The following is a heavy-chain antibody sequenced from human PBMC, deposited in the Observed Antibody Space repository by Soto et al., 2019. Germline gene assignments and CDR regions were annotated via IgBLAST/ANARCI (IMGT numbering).Heavy chain of an antibody. V-gene: IGHV3-23*01. D-gene: IGHD4-17*01. Sequence: EVQLLESGGGLVQPGGSLRLSCAASGFTFSSYAMSWVRQAPGKGLEWVSAISGRGGSTYYADSVKGRFTISRDNTKNTLYLQMNSLRAEDTAVYYCAKPHDYRDYRFDYWGQGTLVTVSS. J-gene: IGHJ4*02. CDR3: AKPHDYRDYRFDY. CDR1: GFTFSSYA. CDR2: ISGRGGST.